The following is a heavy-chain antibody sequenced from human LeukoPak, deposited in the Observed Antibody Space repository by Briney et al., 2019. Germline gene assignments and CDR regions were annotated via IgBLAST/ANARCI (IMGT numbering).Heavy chain of an antibody. D-gene: IGHD3-22*01. CDR2: IYYSGST. V-gene: IGHV4-59*01. CDR1: GGSISSYY. CDR3: ARRTFDTSGYYPD. Sequence: SETLSLTCTVSGGSISSYYWSWIRQPPGKGLEWIGYIYYSGSTNYNPSLKSRLTLLVDTSKNQFSLRLSSVTAADTAVYFCARRTFDTSGYYPDWGQGTLVTVSS. J-gene: IGHJ4*02.